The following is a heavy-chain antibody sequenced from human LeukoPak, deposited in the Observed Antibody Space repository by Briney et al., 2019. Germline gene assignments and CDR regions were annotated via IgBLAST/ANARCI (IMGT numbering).Heavy chain of an antibody. CDR2: MGERGGIT. J-gene: IGHJ4*02. Sequence: GGSLRLSCVVSGMSLSNYAMTWVRQAPGKGLEWFSYMGERGGITTYADSVKGRFTISRDTSLNTLYLQMNNLRAEDTAVYFCAKRGVVIRGLLVIGYHQEAYHYDFWGQGVLVTVSS. V-gene: IGHV3-23*01. D-gene: IGHD3-10*01. CDR3: AKRGVVIRGLLVIGYHQEAYHYDF. CDR1: GMSLSNYA.